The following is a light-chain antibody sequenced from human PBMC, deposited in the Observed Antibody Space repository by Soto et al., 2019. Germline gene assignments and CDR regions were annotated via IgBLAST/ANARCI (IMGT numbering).Light chain of an antibody. Sequence: EIVFTHSPATLSVSPGETATLSCRASQSVSSSLAWYQQTPGRAPRLLIYGASTRATGIPTRFSGSGSGTEFTLTIRSLQSEDFAVYYCQQYNNWPPLNCGGGNTGAIK. V-gene: IGKV3-15*01. J-gene: IGKJ4*01. CDR3: QQYNNWPPLN. CDR2: GAS. CDR1: QSVSSS.